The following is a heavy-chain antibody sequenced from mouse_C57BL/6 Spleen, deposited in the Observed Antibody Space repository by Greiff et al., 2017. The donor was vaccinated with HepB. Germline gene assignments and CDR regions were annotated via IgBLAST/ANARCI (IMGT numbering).Heavy chain of an antibody. CDR3: VREEDYYGSSYLDY. D-gene: IGHD1-1*01. CDR1: GFTFNTYA. CDR2: IRSKSSNYAT. J-gene: IGHJ2*01. Sequence: EVHLVESGGGLVQPKGSLKLSCAASGFTFNTYAMHWVRQAPGKGLEWVARIRSKSSNYATYYADSVKDRFTISRDDSQSMLYLQMNNLKTEDTAMYYCVREEDYYGSSYLDYWGQGTTLTVSS. V-gene: IGHV10-3*01.